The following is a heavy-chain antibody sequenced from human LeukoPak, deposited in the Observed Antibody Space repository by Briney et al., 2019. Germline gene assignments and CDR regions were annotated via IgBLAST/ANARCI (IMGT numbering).Heavy chain of an antibody. V-gene: IGHV3-23*01. CDR1: GFTFSSYA. CDR3: AKDVEWVAGMFDY. CDR2: VSSGGGNT. D-gene: IGHD3-3*01. J-gene: IGHJ4*02. Sequence: GGSLRLSCAASGFTFSSYAMNWVRQAPGKGLEWVSGVSSGGGNTYYADSVKGRFTISRDNSKNTLYLQMNSLRAEDTAVYYCAKDVEWVAGMFDYWGQGTLVTVSS.